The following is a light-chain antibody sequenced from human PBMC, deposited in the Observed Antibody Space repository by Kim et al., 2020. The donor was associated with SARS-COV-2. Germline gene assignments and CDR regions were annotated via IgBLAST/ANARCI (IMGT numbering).Light chain of an antibody. CDR1: QTIPSSY. V-gene: IGKV3-20*01. CDR3: QQYGSPPIS. J-gene: IGKJ4*01. Sequence: PRGERATLYCRTNQTIPSSYLAWYQHKRGQAPRLLIYGAFNRASGIPDRFSGSGSGADFTLNISRLEPEDFAGYYCQQYGSPPISFGGGTKVDIK. CDR2: GAF.